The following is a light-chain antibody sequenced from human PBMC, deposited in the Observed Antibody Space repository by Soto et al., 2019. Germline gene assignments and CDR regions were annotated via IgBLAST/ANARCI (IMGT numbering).Light chain of an antibody. Sequence: QSALTQPASVSGSPGQSITISCTGTSSDLGGYNYVSWYQHHPGKAPKLMIYEVTYRPSGVSNRFSGSKSGDTASLTISGLQAEDEADYYCSSYTSSSTLVFGGGTKVTVL. V-gene: IGLV2-14*01. CDR3: SSYTSSSTLV. CDR2: EVT. CDR1: SSDLGGYNY. J-gene: IGLJ2*01.